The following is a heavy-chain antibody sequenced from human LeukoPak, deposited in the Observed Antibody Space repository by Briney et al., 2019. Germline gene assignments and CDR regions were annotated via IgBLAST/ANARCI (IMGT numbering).Heavy chain of an antibody. J-gene: IGHJ4*02. CDR3: AKSGYSSSWYPRY. CDR2: INHSGST. D-gene: IGHD6-13*01. V-gene: IGHV4-34*01. CDR1: GGSFSGYY. Sequence: NPSETLSFTCAVYGGSFSGYYWSWIRQPPGKGLECIGEINHSGSTNYNPSLKSRVTISVDTSKNQFSLKLSSVTAADTAVYYCAKSGYSSSWYPRYWGQGTLVTVSS.